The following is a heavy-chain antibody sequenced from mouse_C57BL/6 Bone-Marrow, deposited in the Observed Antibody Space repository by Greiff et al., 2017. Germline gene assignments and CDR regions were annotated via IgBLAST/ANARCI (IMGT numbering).Heavy chain of an antibody. V-gene: IGHV5-9*01. J-gene: IGHJ2*01. CDR3: ARGYYYGSSLYFDY. CDR1: GFTFSSYT. D-gene: IGHD1-1*01. CDR2: ISGGGGKP. Sequence: EVQVVESGGGLVKPGGSLKLSCAASGFTFSSYTMSWVRQTPEKRLEWVATISGGGGKPSYPDRVKGRFTISRANAKNTLYLQMSSLRSEDTALYYCARGYYYGSSLYFDYWRQGTTLTVSS.